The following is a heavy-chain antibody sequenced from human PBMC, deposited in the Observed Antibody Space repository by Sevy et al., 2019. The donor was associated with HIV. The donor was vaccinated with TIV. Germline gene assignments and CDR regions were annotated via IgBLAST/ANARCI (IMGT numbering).Heavy chain of an antibody. CDR1: GFSFSGYW. D-gene: IGHD2-2*01. CDR3: ARVGRGYCTTTSCSPGWFDA. V-gene: IGHV3-7*01. CDR2: MKQDGSET. J-gene: IGHJ5*02. Sequence: GESLKISCAASGFSFSGYWMSWVRQAPGKGLEWVANMKQDGSETYNVDSGKGRFTISRDNAENSLYLQMNSLRGEDTAVYYCARVGRGYCTTTSCSPGWFDAWGQGTLVTVSS.